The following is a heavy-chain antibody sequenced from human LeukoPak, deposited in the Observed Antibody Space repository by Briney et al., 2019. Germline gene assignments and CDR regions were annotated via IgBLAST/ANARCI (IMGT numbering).Heavy chain of an antibody. Sequence: SETLSLTCTVSSDSISSGSYYWSWIRQPAGKELEWIGRIHTSGSTDYNPSLRSRVTISLDTSKNHFSLQLSSVTAADTAVYYCARGVSQVRGMWFDTWGQGTLVTVSS. D-gene: IGHD3-10*01. CDR3: ARGVSQVRGMWFDT. V-gene: IGHV4-61*02. CDR2: IHTSGST. J-gene: IGHJ5*02. CDR1: SDSISSGSYY.